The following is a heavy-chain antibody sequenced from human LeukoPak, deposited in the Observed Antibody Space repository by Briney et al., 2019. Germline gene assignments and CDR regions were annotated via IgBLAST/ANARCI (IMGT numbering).Heavy chain of an antibody. CDR2: INAGNGNT. CDR1: GYTFTSYA. CDR3: AREYSGYDWYYGMDV. J-gene: IGHJ6*02. V-gene: IGHV1-3*01. D-gene: IGHD5-12*01. Sequence: ASVKVSCKASGYTFTSYAMHWVRQAPGQRLEWMGWINAGNGNTKYSQKFQGRVTITRDTSASTAYMELSSLRSEDTAVYYCAREYSGYDWYYGMDVWGQGTTVTVSS.